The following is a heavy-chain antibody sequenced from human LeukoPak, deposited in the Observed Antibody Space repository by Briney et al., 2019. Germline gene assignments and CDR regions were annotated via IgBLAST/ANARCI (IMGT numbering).Heavy chain of an antibody. Sequence: GGSLRLSCAASGFTFDDYAMHWVRQAPGKGLEWASGISWNSGSIGYADSVKGRFPISRDNAKNSLYLQMNSLRAEDTALYYCAKDLGQHYDFWSGYYENWGQGTLVTVSS. D-gene: IGHD3-3*01. V-gene: IGHV3-9*01. CDR3: AKDLGQHYDFWSGYYEN. CDR1: GFTFDDYA. J-gene: IGHJ4*02. CDR2: ISWNSGSI.